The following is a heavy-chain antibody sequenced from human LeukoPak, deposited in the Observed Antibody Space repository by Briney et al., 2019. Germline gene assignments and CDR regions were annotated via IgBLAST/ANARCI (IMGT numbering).Heavy chain of an antibody. CDR1: GGSISSYY. CDR2: IYTSGST. CDR3: ARKTPYSSSWYGPFDY. Sequence: PSETLSLTCTVSGGSISSYYWSWIRQPAGKGLEWIGRIYTSGSTNYNPSLKSRVTMSVDTSKNQFSLKLSSVTAADTAVYYCARKTPYSSSWYGPFDYWGQGTLVTVSS. V-gene: IGHV4-4*07. D-gene: IGHD6-13*01. J-gene: IGHJ4*02.